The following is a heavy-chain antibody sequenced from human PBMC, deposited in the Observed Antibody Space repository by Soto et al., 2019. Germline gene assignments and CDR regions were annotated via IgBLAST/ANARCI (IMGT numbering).Heavy chain of an antibody. CDR1: GFTFSSNW. J-gene: IGHJ4*02. D-gene: IGHD2-2*02. CDR2: MRQDGSEK. CDR3: ARILCSSTSCYTFDY. V-gene: IGHV3-7*03. Sequence: GGTLRLSCAASGFTFSSNWMSWVGQSPGKGLEWVANMRQDGSEKYYVDSVKGRFTISRDNAKNSLYLQMNSLRAEDTAVYYCARILCSSTSCYTFDYWGQGTLVTVSS.